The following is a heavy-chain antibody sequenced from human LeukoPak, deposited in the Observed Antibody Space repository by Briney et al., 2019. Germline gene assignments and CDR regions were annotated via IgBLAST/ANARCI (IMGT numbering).Heavy chain of an antibody. CDR1: GGSFSGYY. CDR2: INHSGST. D-gene: IGHD1-26*01. J-gene: IGHJ3*01. Sequence: SETLSLTCAVYGGSFSGYYWSWIRQPPGKGLEWIGEINHSGSTNYNPSLKSRVTMSVDTSKKQFSLELTSVTAADMAVYFCARQFLVGSTFHAFDLWGQGTRVTVSS. V-gene: IGHV4-34*01. CDR3: ARQFLVGSTFHAFDL.